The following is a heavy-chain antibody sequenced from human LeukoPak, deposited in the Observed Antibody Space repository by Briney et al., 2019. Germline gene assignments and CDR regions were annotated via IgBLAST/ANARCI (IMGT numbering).Heavy chain of an antibody. CDR3: AREGVIRSGTYYYYYYTDV. Sequence: ASGKVSCKASGYTFTGYYMHWVRQGPGQGRGGMGWINPNSGGPNYAQKFQARATMTRDTSISTAYMELSGLRSVEPAVYNRAREGVIRSGTYYYYYYTDVWGKGTTVTVS. V-gene: IGHV1-2*02. J-gene: IGHJ6*03. D-gene: IGHD3-3*01. CDR1: GYTFTGYY. CDR2: INPNSGGP.